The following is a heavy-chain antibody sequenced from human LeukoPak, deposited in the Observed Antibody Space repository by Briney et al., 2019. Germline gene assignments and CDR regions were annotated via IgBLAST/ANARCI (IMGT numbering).Heavy chain of an antibody. Sequence: SGTLSLTCAVSGGSISSNNLWTWVRQPPGKGLEWIGEIYHTGSTNYNPSLESRVTISVDKSRNQFSLRLSSLTAADTAVYYCARGGYYYGSGTDYWGQGTLVTVSS. CDR3: ARGGYYYGSGTDY. J-gene: IGHJ4*02. D-gene: IGHD3-10*01. CDR2: IYHTGST. V-gene: IGHV4-4*02. CDR1: GGSISSNNL.